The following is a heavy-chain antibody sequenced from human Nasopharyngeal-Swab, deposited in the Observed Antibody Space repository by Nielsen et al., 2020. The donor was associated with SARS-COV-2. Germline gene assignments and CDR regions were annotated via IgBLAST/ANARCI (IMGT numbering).Heavy chain of an antibody. J-gene: IGHJ4*02. D-gene: IGHD5-12*01. CDR1: GYIFASYS. Sequence: ASVKVSCKASGYIFASYSISWVRQAPGQGLEWMGWISAYNDDTNYAQKLQGRVTMTTDTSTSTAYMELRSLRSDDTAVYYCARGAPSGYSGCTDWGQGTLVTVSS. CDR3: ARGAPSGYSGCTD. V-gene: IGHV1-18*01. CDR2: ISAYNDDT.